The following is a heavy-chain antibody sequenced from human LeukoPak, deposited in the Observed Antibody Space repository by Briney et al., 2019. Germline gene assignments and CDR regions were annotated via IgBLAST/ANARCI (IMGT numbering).Heavy chain of an antibody. V-gene: IGHV1-8*01. CDR2: MNPNSGNT. CDR3: ASALKRGSAGTLIDY. CDR1: GYTFTSYD. Sequence: ASVKVSCKASGYTFTSYDINWVRQATGQGLEWMGWMNPNSGNTGYAQKFQDRVTMTRNTSISTAYMELSSLESEDTAVYYCASALKRGSAGTLIDYWGQGTLVTVSS. J-gene: IGHJ4*02. D-gene: IGHD6-13*01.